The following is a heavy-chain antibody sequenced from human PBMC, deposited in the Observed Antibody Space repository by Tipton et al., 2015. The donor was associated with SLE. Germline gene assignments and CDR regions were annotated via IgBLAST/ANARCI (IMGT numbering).Heavy chain of an antibody. CDR2: IYHIGNT. CDR3: ARHTGFLPN. D-gene: IGHD4-17*01. J-gene: IGHJ1*01. Sequence: GLVKPSGTLSLTCAVSGVSISSSNWWSWVRQPPGEGLEWIGEIYHIGNTNYNPSLKSRVTISIDQSKNQFSLKLSSVTAADTAVYYCARHTGFLPNWGPGTLVTVSS. CDR1: GVSISSSNW. V-gene: IGHV4-4*02.